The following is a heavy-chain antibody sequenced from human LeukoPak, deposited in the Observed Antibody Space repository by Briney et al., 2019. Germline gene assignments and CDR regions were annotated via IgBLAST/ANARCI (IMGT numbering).Heavy chain of an antibody. Sequence: ASVKVSCKASGYTFTSYGMSWVRQAPGQGLEWMGWISGYNGNTNYEQKFQGRVTMTTDTSTSTAYMELRSLRSDDTAVYYCARDQGSGSYRFDYWGQGTLVTVFS. CDR1: GYTFTSYG. V-gene: IGHV1-18*01. D-gene: IGHD6-19*01. CDR2: ISGYNGNT. CDR3: ARDQGSGSYRFDY. J-gene: IGHJ4*02.